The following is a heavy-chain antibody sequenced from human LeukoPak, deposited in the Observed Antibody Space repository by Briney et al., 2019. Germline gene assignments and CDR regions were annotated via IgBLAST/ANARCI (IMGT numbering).Heavy chain of an antibody. D-gene: IGHD2-2*01. CDR1: GFTFSSYA. V-gene: IGHV3-30*04. CDR3: AREIPVFQGIVVVPAAIARRGGMDV. CDR2: ISYDGSNK. J-gene: IGHJ6*04. Sequence: GGSLRLSCAASGFTFSSYAMHWVRQAPGKGLEWVAVISYDGSNKYYADSVKGRFTISRDNSKNTLYLQMNSLRAEDTAVYYCAREIPVFQGIVVVPAAIARRGGMDVWGKGTTVTVSS.